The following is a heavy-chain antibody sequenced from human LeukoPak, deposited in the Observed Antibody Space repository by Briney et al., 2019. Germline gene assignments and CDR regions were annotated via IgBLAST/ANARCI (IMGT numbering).Heavy chain of an antibody. CDR2: IRYDGSNK. CDR1: GFTFSSYG. D-gene: IGHD6-6*01. J-gene: IGHJ4*02. CDR3: AKGQSIAALNLDY. V-gene: IGHV3-30*02. Sequence: GGSLRLSCAASGFTFSSYGMHWVRQAPGKGLEWVAFIRYDGSNKYYADSVKGRFTISRDNSKNTLYLQMNSLRAEDTAVYYCAKGQSIAALNLDYWGQGTLVTVSS.